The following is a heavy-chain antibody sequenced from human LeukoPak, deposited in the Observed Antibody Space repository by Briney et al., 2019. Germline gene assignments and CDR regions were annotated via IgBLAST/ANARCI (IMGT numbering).Heavy chain of an antibody. V-gene: IGHV4-39*01. J-gene: IGHJ4*02. Sequence: PSETLSLTCTVSGDSVNSDSYYWGWSRQPPGKGLEWIGSVYYNGGTYYNPSLKSRVTTSVDTTKNQFSLKLTSVTAADTAVYFCARHEAKGGYYFFFHYWGQGTLVTVSS. D-gene: IGHD3-3*01. CDR1: GDSVNSDSYY. CDR2: VYYNGGT. CDR3: ARHEAKGGYYFFFHY.